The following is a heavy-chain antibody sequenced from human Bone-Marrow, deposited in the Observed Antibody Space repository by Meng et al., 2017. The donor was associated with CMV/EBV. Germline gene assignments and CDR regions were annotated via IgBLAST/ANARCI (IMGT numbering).Heavy chain of an antibody. CDR2: ISSSGSTI. CDR3: ARRYCSSTSCYIRGFSL. D-gene: IGHD2-2*02. J-gene: IGHJ4*02. Sequence: GESLKISCAASGFTFSSYEMNWVRQAPGKGLEWVSYISSSGSTIYYADSVKGRFTISRDNAKNSLYLQMNSLRAEDTAVYYCARRYCSSTSCYIRGFSLWGQGTLVTVSS. V-gene: IGHV3-48*03. CDR1: GFTFSSYE.